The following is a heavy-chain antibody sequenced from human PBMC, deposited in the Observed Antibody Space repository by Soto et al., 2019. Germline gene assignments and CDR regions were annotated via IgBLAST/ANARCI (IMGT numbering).Heavy chain of an antibody. CDR1: GFTFSSYG. D-gene: IGHD5-18*01. V-gene: IGHV3-33*01. CDR2: IWYDGSNK. Sequence: GGSLRLSCAASGFTFSSYGMHWVRQAPGKGLEWVAVIWYDGSNKYYADSVKGRFTISRDNSKNTLYLQMNSLRAEDTAVYYCARDKGYSYGFFWGQGTLVTVSS. J-gene: IGHJ4*02. CDR3: ARDKGYSYGFF.